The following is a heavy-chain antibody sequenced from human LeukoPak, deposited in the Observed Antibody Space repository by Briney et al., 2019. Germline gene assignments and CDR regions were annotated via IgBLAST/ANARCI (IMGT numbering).Heavy chain of an antibody. CDR3: TTGPTYYYGSSGYYPFDY. D-gene: IGHD3-22*01. CDR1: GFTFSNAW. J-gene: IGHJ4*02. V-gene: IGHV3-15*01. Sequence: PGGSLRLSCAASGFTFSNAWMSWVRQAPGKGLEWVGRIKSKTDGGTTDYAAPVKGRFTISRDDSKNTLYLQMNSLKTEDTAVYYCTTGPTYYYGSSGYYPFDYWGQGTLVTVSS. CDR2: IKSKTDGGTT.